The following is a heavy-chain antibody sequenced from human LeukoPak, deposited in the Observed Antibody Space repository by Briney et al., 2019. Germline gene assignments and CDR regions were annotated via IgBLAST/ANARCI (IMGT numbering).Heavy chain of an antibody. CDR3: GTDIRSGWRNY. D-gene: IGHD6-19*01. Sequence: ASVKVSCKVSGYSLSEVSTHWVRQAPGKGLEWMGGIDPEDGEAIFAQTIQGRVTMTEDTSIDTAYMELRSLRSEDTAVYYCGTDIRSGWRNYWGQGTLITVSS. CDR1: GYSLSEVS. J-gene: IGHJ4*02. V-gene: IGHV1-24*01. CDR2: IDPEDGEA.